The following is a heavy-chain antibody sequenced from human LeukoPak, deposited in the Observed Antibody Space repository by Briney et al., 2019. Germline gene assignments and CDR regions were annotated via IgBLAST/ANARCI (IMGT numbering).Heavy chain of an antibody. Sequence: SETLSLTCTVTGGSISSSSYYWGWLRQPPGRGLEWVGSIYYSGSTYYNPSLKSRVTISVDTSKNQFSLKLSSVTAADTAVYYCARMIYGSGSLNWFDPWGQGTLVTVSS. CDR2: IYYSGST. D-gene: IGHD3-10*01. CDR3: ARMIYGSGSLNWFDP. V-gene: IGHV4-39*07. J-gene: IGHJ5*02. CDR1: GGSISSSSYY.